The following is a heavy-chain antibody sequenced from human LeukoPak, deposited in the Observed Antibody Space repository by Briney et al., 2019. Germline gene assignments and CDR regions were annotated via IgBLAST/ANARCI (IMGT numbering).Heavy chain of an antibody. Sequence: GGSLRLSCAASGFTFSSYWMSWVRQAPGKGLEWVAVISYDGSNKYYADSVKGRFTISRDNSKNTLYLQMNSLRAEDTAVYYCAKDYYYYGMDVWGQGTTVTVSS. V-gene: IGHV3-30*18. CDR1: GFTFSSYW. CDR3: AKDYYYYGMDV. J-gene: IGHJ6*02. CDR2: ISYDGSNK.